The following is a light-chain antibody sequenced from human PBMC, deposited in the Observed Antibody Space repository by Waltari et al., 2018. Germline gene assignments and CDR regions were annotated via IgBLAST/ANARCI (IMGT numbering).Light chain of an antibody. Sequence: SYVLTQPPSVSVAPGETARITGGGDNIVRYRVPWYQQTPGKAPAGVSRYDSDRPSGTPERCTGSNAANTATLTISRVEAGDEANCYWQVWHAALDPGVLGTGTEVTV. J-gene: IGLJ1*01. V-gene: IGLV3-21*04. CDR1: NIVRYR. CDR2: YDS. CDR3: QVWHAALDPGV.